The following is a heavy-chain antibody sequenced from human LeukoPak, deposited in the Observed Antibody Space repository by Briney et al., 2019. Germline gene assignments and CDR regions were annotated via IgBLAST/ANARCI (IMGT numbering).Heavy chain of an antibody. J-gene: IGHJ6*03. V-gene: IGHV3-30*03. Sequence: PGGTLRLSCAASGLTFSSYGMHWVRQAPGKGLEWVAVISYDGSKKFYADSVKGRFTISRDTSRNTLYLQMNSLRVEDTAVYYCARDHQRVLGFCNDGSCYKSRNYYYYMDVWGKGTTVTVSS. CDR1: GLTFSSYG. CDR3: ARDHQRVLGFCNDGSCYKSRNYYYYMDV. CDR2: ISYDGSKK. D-gene: IGHD2-15*01.